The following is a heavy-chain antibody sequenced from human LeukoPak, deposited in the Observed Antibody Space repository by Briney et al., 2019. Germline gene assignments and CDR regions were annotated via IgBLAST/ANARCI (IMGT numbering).Heavy chain of an antibody. D-gene: IGHD6-19*01. CDR3: AKDGDREQWLFLVESFDY. V-gene: IGHV3-30*18. CDR1: GFTFSSYS. Sequence: PGGSLRLSCAASGFTFSSYSMNWVRQAPGKGLEWVAVISYDGSNKYYADSVKGRFTISRDNSKNTLYLQMNSLRAEDTAVYYCAKDGDREQWLFLVESFDYWGQGTLVTVSS. J-gene: IGHJ4*02. CDR2: ISYDGSNK.